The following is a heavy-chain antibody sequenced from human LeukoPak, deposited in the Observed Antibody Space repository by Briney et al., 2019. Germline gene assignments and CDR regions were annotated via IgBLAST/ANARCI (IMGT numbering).Heavy chain of an antibody. J-gene: IGHJ4*02. D-gene: IGHD6-13*01. V-gene: IGHV5-51*01. Sequence: GESLKISRKGSGYRFTSYWIGWVRPMPGKGLEWMGIIYPGDSDTRYSPSFQGQVTISADKSISPAYLQWSSLKASDTAVYYCARLKSSSSWFYFDYWGQGTLVTVSS. CDR3: ARLKSSSSWFYFDY. CDR1: GYRFTSYW. CDR2: IYPGDSDT.